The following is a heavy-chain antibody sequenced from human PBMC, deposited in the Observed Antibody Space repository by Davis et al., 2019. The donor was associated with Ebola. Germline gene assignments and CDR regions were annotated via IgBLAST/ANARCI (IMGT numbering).Heavy chain of an antibody. J-gene: IGHJ6*02. D-gene: IGHD1-26*01. Sequence: GESLKISCAASGFTFSSYWMHWVRQAPGKGLVWVSRINSDGSSTSYADSVKGRFTISRDNAKNTLYLQMNSLRAEDTAVYYCARVRSADYYYGMDVWGQGTTVTVSS. CDR2: INSDGSST. V-gene: IGHV3-74*01. CDR1: GFTFSSYW. CDR3: ARVRSADYYYGMDV.